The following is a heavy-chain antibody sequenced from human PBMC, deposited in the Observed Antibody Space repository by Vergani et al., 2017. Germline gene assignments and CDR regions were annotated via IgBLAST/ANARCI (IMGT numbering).Heavy chain of an antibody. CDR1: GFTFSNAW. CDR3: TTDSPGNYYSSSWWSRGDY. V-gene: IGHV3-15*01. J-gene: IGHJ4*02. D-gene: IGHD6-13*01. Sequence: EVQLVETGGGLIQPGGSLRLSCAASGFTFSNAWMSWVRQAPGKGLEWVGRIKSKTDGGTTDYAAPVKGRFTISRDDSKNTLYLQMNSLKTEDTAVYYCTTDSPGNYYSSSWWSRGDYWGQGTLVTVSS. CDR2: IKSKTDGGTT.